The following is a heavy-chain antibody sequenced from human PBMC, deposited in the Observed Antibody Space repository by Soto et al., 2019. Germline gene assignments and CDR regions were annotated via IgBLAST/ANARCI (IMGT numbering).Heavy chain of an antibody. Sequence: GGSLRLSCAASGFTFSSYAMTWVRQAPGKGLEWVSIVSYNGGDTYYADSVKGRFAISRDNSKDTVDLQMNGLRAEDTAVYYCARYIRGPTVYYFDFWGPGVLVTVSS. J-gene: IGHJ4*02. V-gene: IGHV3-23*01. D-gene: IGHD1-1*01. CDR1: GFTFSSYA. CDR3: ARYIRGPTVYYFDF. CDR2: VSYNGGDT.